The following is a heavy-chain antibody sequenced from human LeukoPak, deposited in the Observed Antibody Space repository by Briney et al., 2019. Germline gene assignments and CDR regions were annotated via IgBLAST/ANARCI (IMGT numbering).Heavy chain of an antibody. J-gene: IGHJ5*02. V-gene: IGHV1-2*02. CDR1: EYTFTDNY. D-gene: IGHD5-12*01. CDR3: ARDNSVGDSAWWFDP. CDR2: INPNSGGT. Sequence: ASVKVSCKASEYTFTDNYMHWVRQAPGQGLEWMGWINPNSGGTNYAQKFQGRVTMTRDTSISTAYMELSRLRSDDTAVYYCARDNSVGDSAWWFDPWGQGTLVTVSS.